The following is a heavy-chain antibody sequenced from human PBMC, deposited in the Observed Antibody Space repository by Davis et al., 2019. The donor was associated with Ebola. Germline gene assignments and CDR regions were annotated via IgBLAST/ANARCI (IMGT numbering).Heavy chain of an antibody. D-gene: IGHD1-14*01. Sequence: GGSLRLSCAASGFTFDDYAMHWVRQAPGKGLEWVSLISADGGSTYYADSVKGRFTISRDNSKNSLYLQMNSLRTEDTALYYWAKSRRRRTYYYYYGMDVWGQGTTVTVSS. CDR1: GFTFDDYA. J-gene: IGHJ6*02. CDR2: ISADGGST. V-gene: IGHV3-43*02. CDR3: AKSRRRRTYYYYYGMDV.